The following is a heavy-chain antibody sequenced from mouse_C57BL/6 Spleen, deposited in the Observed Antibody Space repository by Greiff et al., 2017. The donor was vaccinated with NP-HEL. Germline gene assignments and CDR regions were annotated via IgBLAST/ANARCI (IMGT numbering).Heavy chain of an antibody. D-gene: IGHD1-1*01. V-gene: IGHV1-50*01. J-gene: IGHJ1*03. CDR2: IDPSDSYT. CDR3: ASGDYGSSPGV. Sequence: QVQLQQPGAELVKPGASVKLSCKASGYTFTSYWMQWVKQRPGQGLEWIGEIDPSDSYTNYNQKFKGKATLTVDTSSSTAYMQLSSLTSEDSAVYYCASGDYGSSPGVWGTGTTVTVSS. CDR1: GYTFTSYW.